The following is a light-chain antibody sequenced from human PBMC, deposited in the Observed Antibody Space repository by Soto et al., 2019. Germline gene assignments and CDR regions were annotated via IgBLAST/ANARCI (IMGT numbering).Light chain of an antibody. Sequence: EIVMPQSPATLSVSPRERAALSCRASQSVSNNYLAGYQQKPGQAPRLLIYGASNRATGIPDRFSGSGSGTDFTLTISRLEPEDFAVYYCQQYNNWPRTFGQGTKVDI. CDR2: GAS. CDR1: QSVSNN. V-gene: IGKV3D-15*01. CDR3: QQYNNWPRT. J-gene: IGKJ1*01.